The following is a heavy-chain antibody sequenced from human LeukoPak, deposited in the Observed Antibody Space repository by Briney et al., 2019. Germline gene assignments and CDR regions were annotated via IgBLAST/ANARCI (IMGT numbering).Heavy chain of an antibody. CDR3: ARGRRAGPGAHFDY. Sequence: GGSLRLSCAASGFTFSDEYMSWIRQAPGKGLEWVSYVSNSGSYTNYADSVKGRFTISRDNAKSSLYLQMNSVRAEDTAVYYCARGRRAGPGAHFDYWGQGTLVTVSS. CDR2: VSNSGSYT. V-gene: IGHV3-11*05. CDR1: GFTFSDEY. J-gene: IGHJ4*02. D-gene: IGHD6-19*01.